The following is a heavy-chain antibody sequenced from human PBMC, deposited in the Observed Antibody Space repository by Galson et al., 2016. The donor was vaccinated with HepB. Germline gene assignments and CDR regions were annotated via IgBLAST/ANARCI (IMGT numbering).Heavy chain of an antibody. Sequence: SLRLSCAVSGITFSSYAMSWVRQAPGKGPEWVSTIKSYGGSTDYADDVQGRFTISRDDSKSTLYLQMNSLRAEDTAVYYCAKEALTGGWSNYWGQGTLLTVSS. CDR1: GITFSSYA. CDR3: AKEALTGGWSNY. V-gene: IGHV3-23*01. D-gene: IGHD6-19*01. J-gene: IGHJ4*02. CDR2: IKSYGGST.